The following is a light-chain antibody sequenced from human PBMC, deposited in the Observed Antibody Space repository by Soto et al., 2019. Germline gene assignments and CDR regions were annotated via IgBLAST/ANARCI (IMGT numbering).Light chain of an antibody. CDR2: DAS. V-gene: IGKV1-13*02. J-gene: IGKJ5*01. Sequence: AIHLTQSPSSLSASVGDRVTITCRASQGISSDLAWYQQKPGKSPQLLISDASNLHSGVPSRFSGSGSGTDFSLSISSLQPEDFATYDCQQFNGFPHEISFGQGTRLEI. CDR1: QGISSD. CDR3: QQFNGFPHEIS.